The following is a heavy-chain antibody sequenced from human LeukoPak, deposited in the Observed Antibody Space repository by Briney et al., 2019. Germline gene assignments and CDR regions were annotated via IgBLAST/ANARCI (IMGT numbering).Heavy chain of an antibody. Sequence: SETLSLTCTDSGGSISSYYWSWIRQPPRKALQWIGYIYYSGSTNYNPSLKSRVTISVDTSNNQFSLKLSSVTAADTALYYCARHRPGLYDYWGQGTLVTVSS. CDR3: ARHRPGLYDY. J-gene: IGHJ4*02. CDR2: IYYSGST. V-gene: IGHV4-59*08. CDR1: GGSISSYY.